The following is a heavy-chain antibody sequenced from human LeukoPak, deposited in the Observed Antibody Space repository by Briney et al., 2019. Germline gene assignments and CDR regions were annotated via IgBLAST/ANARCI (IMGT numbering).Heavy chain of an antibody. J-gene: IGHJ5*02. CDR3: ARGFWSGYYYNWFDP. CDR1: GFTVSSNY. Sequence: GGSLRLSCAACGFTVSSNYMSWVRQAPATGREWVSVIYSGGSTSYADSMKGRFTISRDSSKNTLYLQMNSLRAEDTDVYYCARGFWSGYYYNWFDPWGQGTLVTVSS. V-gene: IGHV3-66*02. CDR2: IYSGGST. D-gene: IGHD3-3*01.